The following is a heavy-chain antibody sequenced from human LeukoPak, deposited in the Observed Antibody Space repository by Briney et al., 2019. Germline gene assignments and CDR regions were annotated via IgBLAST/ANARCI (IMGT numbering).Heavy chain of an antibody. CDR1: GGTFSSYA. CDR3: ARDGSVYDSSGYYDDAFDI. D-gene: IGHD3-22*01. V-gene: IGHV1-69*04. J-gene: IGHJ3*02. Sequence: SVKVSCKASGGTFSSYAISWVRQAPGQGLEWMGRIIPILGIANYAQKFQGRVTITADKSTSTAYMELSSLRSEDTAVYYCARDGSVYDSSGYYDDAFDIWGQGTMVTVSS. CDR2: IIPILGIA.